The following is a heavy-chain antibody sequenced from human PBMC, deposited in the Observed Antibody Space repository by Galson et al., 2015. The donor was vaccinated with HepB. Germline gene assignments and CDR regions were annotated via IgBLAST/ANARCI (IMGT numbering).Heavy chain of an antibody. Sequence: SLRLSCAGSGFTFSSYWMAWVRQAPGKGPEWVANIKQDGSDKYYMDSVKGRFTVSRDNAKNSLYLQMTSLRAEDTAVYFCARAFLDFWGQGALVTVSS. CDR2: IKQDGSDK. CDR1: GFTFSSYW. J-gene: IGHJ4*02. CDR3: ARAFLDF. V-gene: IGHV3-7*03.